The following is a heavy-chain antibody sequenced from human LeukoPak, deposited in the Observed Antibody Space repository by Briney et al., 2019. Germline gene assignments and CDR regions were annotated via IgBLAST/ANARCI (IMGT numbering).Heavy chain of an antibody. CDR1: GDSITSGGFY. J-gene: IGHJ5*02. V-gene: IGHV4-39*01. CDR3: ARRDYAAWFDP. CDR2: VYYSGST. D-gene: IGHD4/OR15-4a*01. Sequence: SETLSLTCNVSGDSITSGGFYWAWIRQSPGKGLEWIGNVYYSGSTQYNPSLRGRVSISMDMTKNQFSLNLNSVSVTDTAIYYCARRDYAAWFDPWGQGTPVTVSS.